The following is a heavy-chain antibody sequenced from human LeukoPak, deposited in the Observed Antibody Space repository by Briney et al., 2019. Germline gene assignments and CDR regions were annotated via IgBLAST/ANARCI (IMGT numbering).Heavy chain of an antibody. CDR3: ERILGSGSYYNAYNWFDP. J-gene: IGHJ5*02. D-gene: IGHD3-10*02. Sequence: SETLSLTCAVYGGSFSVYYWSWIRQPPGKGLEWIGEINHSGSTNYNPSLKSRVTISVDTSKNQFSLKLSSVTAADTAVYYCERILGSGSYYNAYNWFDPWGQGTLVTVSS. V-gene: IGHV4-34*01. CDR2: INHSGST. CDR1: GGSFSVYY.